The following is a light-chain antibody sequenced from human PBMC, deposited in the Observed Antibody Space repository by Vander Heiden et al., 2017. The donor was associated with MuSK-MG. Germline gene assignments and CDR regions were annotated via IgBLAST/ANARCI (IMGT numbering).Light chain of an antibody. J-gene: IGKJ1*01. V-gene: IGKV1-27*01. Sequence: DIQMTQSPSSLSASVGDRVTITCRASQGTSNYLAWYQQKPGKVPKLLIYAASTLQSGAPSRFSGSSSTTDFTLTISSLQPEDVTTYYCQEYRSAAQRFGQGTKVEIK. CDR1: QGTSNY. CDR2: AAS. CDR3: QEYRSAAQR.